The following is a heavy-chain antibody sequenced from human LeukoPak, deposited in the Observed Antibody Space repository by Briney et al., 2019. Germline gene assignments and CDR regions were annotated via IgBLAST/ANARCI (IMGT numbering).Heavy chain of an antibody. D-gene: IGHD3-16*01. CDR3: ARDRTWGLDY. Sequence: SETLSLTCTVSGGSISSHYWSWIRQPPGKGLEWIGYIYYSGSTNYNPSLKSRVTISVDTSENQFSLKLSSVTAADTAVYYCARDRTWGLDYWGQGTLVTVSS. CDR2: IYYSGST. V-gene: IGHV4-59*11. J-gene: IGHJ4*02. CDR1: GGSISSHY.